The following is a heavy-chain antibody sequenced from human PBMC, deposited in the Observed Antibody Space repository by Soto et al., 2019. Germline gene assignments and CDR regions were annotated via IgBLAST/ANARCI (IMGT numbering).Heavy chain of an antibody. CDR1: GGSISDYY. Sequence: SETLSLTCTVSGGSISDYYWSWIRQPPGRGLEWIGYIYYSGTTNYNPSLKSRVTISVDTSKNQFSLNLSSVTAADTAVYYCGRGGQLWFSGLGYWGQGTLVTVSS. J-gene: IGHJ4*02. V-gene: IGHV4-59*01. CDR2: IYYSGTT. CDR3: GRGGQLWFSGLGY. D-gene: IGHD5-18*01.